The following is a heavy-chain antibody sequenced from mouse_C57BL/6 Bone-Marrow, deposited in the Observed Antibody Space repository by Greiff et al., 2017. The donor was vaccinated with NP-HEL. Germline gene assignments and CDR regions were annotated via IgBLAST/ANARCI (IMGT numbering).Heavy chain of an antibody. J-gene: IGHJ2*01. CDR2: IYPGDGDT. CDR1: GYAFSSSW. V-gene: IGHV1-82*01. Sequence: VQLQQSGPELVKPGASVKISCKASGYAFSSSWMNWVKQRPGKGLEWIGRIYPGDGDTNYNGKVKGKATLTADKSSSTAYMQLSSLTSEDSAVYFCARLRSGYPYYLDYWGQGTTLTVSS. D-gene: IGHD2-2*01. CDR3: ARLRSGYPYYLDY.